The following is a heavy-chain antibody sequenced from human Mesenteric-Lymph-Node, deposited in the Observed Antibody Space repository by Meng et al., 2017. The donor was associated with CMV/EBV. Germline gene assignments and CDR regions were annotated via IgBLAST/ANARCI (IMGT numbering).Heavy chain of an antibody. CDR3: ARDLQGEPRVYFDY. V-gene: IGHV3-9*01. CDR1: GFTFDRSA. J-gene: IGHJ4*02. D-gene: IGHD5-24*01. Sequence: SLKISCAASGFTFDRSAMHWVRQAPGKGLEWVSGISWNSYRIGYADSVKGRFSISRDNAKNSLYLHMNSLRAEDTAVYYCARDLQGEPRVYFDYWGQGTLVTVSS. CDR2: ISWNSYRI.